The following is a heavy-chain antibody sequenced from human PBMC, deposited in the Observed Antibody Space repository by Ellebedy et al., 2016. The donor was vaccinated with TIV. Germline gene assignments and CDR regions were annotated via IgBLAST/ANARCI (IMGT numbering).Heavy chain of an antibody. Sequence: GESLKISCAASGFTFSSYSMNWVRQAPGKGLEWVSVISSSSSYIYYADSVKGRFTISRDNSKNTLYLQMNSLRAEDTAVYYCATDHYWGQGTLVTVSS. V-gene: IGHV3-21*01. CDR1: GFTFSSYS. J-gene: IGHJ4*02. CDR3: ATDHY. CDR2: ISSSSSYI.